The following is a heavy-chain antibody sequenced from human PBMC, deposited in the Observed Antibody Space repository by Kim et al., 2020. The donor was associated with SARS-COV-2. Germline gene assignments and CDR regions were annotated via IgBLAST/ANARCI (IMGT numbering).Heavy chain of an antibody. J-gene: IGHJ4*02. V-gene: IGHV3-33*01. Sequence: GGSLRLSCAASGFTFSSYGMHWVRQAPGMRLEWVAVIWYDGSNKYYADSVKGRFTISRDNSKNTLSLQMNSLRAEDTAVYYCAGGIAVAGEIDYWGQGTL. CDR3: AGGIAVAGEIDY. CDR1: GFTFSSYG. D-gene: IGHD6-19*01. CDR2: IWYDGSNK.